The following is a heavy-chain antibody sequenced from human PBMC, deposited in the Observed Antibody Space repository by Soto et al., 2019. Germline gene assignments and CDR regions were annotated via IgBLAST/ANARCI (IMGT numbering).Heavy chain of an antibody. J-gene: IGHJ4*02. CDR2: ISYDGSDK. V-gene: IGHV3-30*03. Sequence: GGSLRLSCAASGFTFSDYGMHWVRQAPGTGLEWVAVISYDGSDKYYADSVKGRFTISRDNSKNWLYLQMNSLRAEDTAVYYCATMERLFDYWGQGTLVTVSS. D-gene: IGHD3-3*01. CDR1: GFTFSDYG. CDR3: ATMERLFDY.